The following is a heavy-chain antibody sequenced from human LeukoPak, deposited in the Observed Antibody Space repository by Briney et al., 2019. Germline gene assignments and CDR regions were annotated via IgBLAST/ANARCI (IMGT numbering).Heavy chain of an antibody. CDR2: INHSGST. D-gene: IGHD2-15*01. CDR1: GGSFSGYY. V-gene: IGHV4-34*01. Sequence: SETLSLTCAVYGGSFSGYYWSWIRQPPGKGLEWIGEINHSGSTNYNPFLKSRVTISVDTSKNQFSLKLSSVIAADTAVYYCARLWSTDCSGGSCPHQPNYWGQGTLVTVSS. CDR3: ARLWSTDCSGGSCPHQPNY. J-gene: IGHJ4*02.